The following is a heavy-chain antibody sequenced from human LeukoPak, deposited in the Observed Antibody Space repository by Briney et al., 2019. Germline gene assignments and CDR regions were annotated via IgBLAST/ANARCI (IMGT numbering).Heavy chain of an antibody. J-gene: IGHJ4*02. V-gene: IGHV4-34*01. D-gene: IGHD4-17*01. CDR1: GGSFSGYY. Sequence: SETLSLTCAVYGGSFSGYYWSWIRQPPGKGLEWIGEINHSGSTNYNPSLKSRVTISVDTSKNQFSLKLSSVTAADTAVYYCAGGLKGDYGGTYPYYFDYWGQGTLVTVSS. CDR2: INHSGST. CDR3: AGGLKGDYGGTYPYYFDY.